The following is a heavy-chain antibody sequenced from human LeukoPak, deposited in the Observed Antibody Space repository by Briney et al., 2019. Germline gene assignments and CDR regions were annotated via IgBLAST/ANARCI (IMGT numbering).Heavy chain of an antibody. CDR1: GYTFTDYY. J-gene: IGHJ6*03. V-gene: IGHV1-2*02. CDR2: IDPKSGGT. Sequence: VASVKVSCKASGYTFTDYYIHWVRQAPGQGLEWMGWIDPKSGGTSFAQKFQGSVTMTRDTSISTAYIELSRLKYDDTAVYYCTRGSGFQYRGITTNYYMDVWGKGTTVTVSS. CDR3: TRGSGFQYRGITTNYYMDV. D-gene: IGHD3-22*01.